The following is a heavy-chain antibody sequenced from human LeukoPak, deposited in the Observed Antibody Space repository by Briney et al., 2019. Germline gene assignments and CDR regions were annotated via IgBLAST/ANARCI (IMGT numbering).Heavy chain of an antibody. Sequence: SETLSLTCTVSGGSISSYYWSWIRQPAGKGLEWIGRIYTSGSTNYNPSLKSRVTMSVDTSKNQFSLKLSSVTAADTAVYYCARVTRDYDILTGYYTARWFDPWGQGTLVTVSS. CDR3: ARVTRDYDILTGYYTARWFDP. CDR1: GGSISSYY. V-gene: IGHV4-4*07. D-gene: IGHD3-9*01. J-gene: IGHJ5*02. CDR2: IYTSGST.